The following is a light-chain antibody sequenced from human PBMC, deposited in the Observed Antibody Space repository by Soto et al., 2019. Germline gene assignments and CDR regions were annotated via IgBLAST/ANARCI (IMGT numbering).Light chain of an antibody. Sequence: QSVLTQPASVSGSPGQSITISCTGTSSDIGSYNFVSWYQQHPGKAPQLIISEVSKRPSGVSNRFSGSKSGNTASLTISGLQAEDEADSYCCSYAGDVTWVFGGGTKLTVL. CDR2: EVS. CDR3: CSYAGDVTWV. CDR1: SSDIGSYNF. J-gene: IGLJ3*02. V-gene: IGLV2-23*02.